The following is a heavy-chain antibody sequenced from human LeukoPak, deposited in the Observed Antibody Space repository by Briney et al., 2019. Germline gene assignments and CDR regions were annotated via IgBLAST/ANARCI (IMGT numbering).Heavy chain of an antibody. CDR1: GFTFSNYW. J-gene: IGHJ2*01. V-gene: IGHV3-74*01. CDR3: ARGGDFWSGYHDY. D-gene: IGHD3-3*01. CDR2: IKTDGTSP. Sequence: GGSLRLSCAASGFTFSNYWMHWVRQAPGKGLMWVARIKTDGTSPSYVDSVRGRFTISRDNAKDTLYLQMNSLRAEDPAVYYCARGGDFWSGYHDYWGRGTLVTVSS.